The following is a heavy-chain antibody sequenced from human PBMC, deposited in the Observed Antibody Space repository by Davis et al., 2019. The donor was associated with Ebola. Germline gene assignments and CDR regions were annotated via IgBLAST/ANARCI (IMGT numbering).Heavy chain of an antibody. CDR1: GGSFSGYY. V-gene: IGHV4-34*01. CDR2: INHSGNT. CDR3: ARGASSSWYAAPSFDY. D-gene: IGHD6-13*01. Sequence: MPSETLSLTCAVYGGSFSGYYWSWIRQPPGKGLEWIGEINHSGNTNYNPSLKSRVTISVDKSKNQFSLKLSSVTAADTAVYYCARGASSSWYAAPSFDYWGQGTLVTVSS. J-gene: IGHJ4*02.